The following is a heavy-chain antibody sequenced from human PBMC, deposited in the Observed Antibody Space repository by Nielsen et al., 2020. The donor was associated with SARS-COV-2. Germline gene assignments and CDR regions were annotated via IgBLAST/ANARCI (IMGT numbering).Heavy chain of an antibody. CDR3: ARAVEEIWFGEAPNNYGLAV. V-gene: IGHV1-46*01. CDR1: GYTFTSYY. J-gene: IGHJ6*02. CDR2: IYPSGGST. Sequence: ASVKVSCKASGYTFTSYYIHWVRQAPGQGLEWMGIIYPSGGSTNYAQKFQGRVTMTRDTSTSTVYMELSSLRSEDTAVYYCARAVEEIWFGEAPNNYGLAVWGQGTTVTVSS. D-gene: IGHD3-10*01.